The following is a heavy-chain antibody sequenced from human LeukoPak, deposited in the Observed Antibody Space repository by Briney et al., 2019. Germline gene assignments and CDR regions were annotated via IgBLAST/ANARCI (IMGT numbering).Heavy chain of an antibody. J-gene: IGHJ5*02. V-gene: IGHV1-18*01. CDR1: GYTFTSYG. CDR2: ISAYNGNT. Sequence: ASVKVSCKASGYTFTSYGISWVRQAPGQGLEWMGWISAYNGNTNYAQKLQGRVTMTTDTSTSTAYMELRSLRSDDTAVYYCARIKEESPSTHNWFDPWGQGTLVTVSS. CDR3: ARIKEESPSTHNWFDP.